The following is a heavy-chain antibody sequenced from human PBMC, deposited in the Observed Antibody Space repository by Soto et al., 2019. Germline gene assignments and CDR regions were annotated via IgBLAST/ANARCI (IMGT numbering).Heavy chain of an antibody. CDR1: GYNFAGYW. CDR3: ASGGVSTRTFDY. Sequence: GESLKISCKGSGYNFAGYWIAWVRQMPGKGLELMGIIYPSDSDTRYRPSFQGQVTISADKSISSAYLQWSSLRASDTAIYYCASGGVSTRTFDYWGQGTPVTVSS. CDR2: IYPSDSDT. D-gene: IGHD3-3*01. J-gene: IGHJ4*02. V-gene: IGHV5-51*01.